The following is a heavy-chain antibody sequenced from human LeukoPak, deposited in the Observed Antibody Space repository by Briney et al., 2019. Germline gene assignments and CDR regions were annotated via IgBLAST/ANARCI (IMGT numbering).Heavy chain of an antibody. CDR3: ARSCGGDCYRVGAAFDI. Sequence: KSSETLSHTRTLSGGSLCSSIDYCGWVRQPPGRGLGWVGRIYYSGSTYYNPSLKSRVTISVDTSKNQFSLKLSSVTAADTAVYSCARSCGGDCYRVGAAFDIWGQGTMVTVSS. D-gene: IGHD2-21*02. CDR1: GGSLCSSIDY. V-gene: IGHV4-39*07. J-gene: IGHJ3*02. CDR2: IYYSGST.